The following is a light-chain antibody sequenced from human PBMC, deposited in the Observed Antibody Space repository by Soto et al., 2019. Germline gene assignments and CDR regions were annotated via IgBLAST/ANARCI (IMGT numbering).Light chain of an antibody. CDR3: QQYTSYYT. J-gene: IGKJ2*01. V-gene: IGKV1-5*03. Sequence: DIQMTQSPSTLSASVGDRVTITCRASQSISTWLAWYQQKPGQAPKLLIYKASTLQTRVPSRFSGSGSGADFTLTISSLQPEDVGTYYCQQYTSYYTFGQGTKVDIK. CDR1: QSISTW. CDR2: KAS.